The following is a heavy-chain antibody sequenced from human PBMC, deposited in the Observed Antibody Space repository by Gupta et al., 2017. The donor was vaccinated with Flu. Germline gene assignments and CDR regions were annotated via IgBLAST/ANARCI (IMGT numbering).Heavy chain of an antibody. CDR3: AKGLGGARYYYMDG. J-gene: IGHJ6*03. D-gene: IGHD3-16*01. Sequence: EVPLLESGGGLVQPGGSLRLSCAASGFTFSSYAMGWVRQAPRKGLEWVSATSGSGGTSYYADSGKGRFTISRDNSKNTLYLQMNSLRAEDTAVYYCAKGLGGARYYYMDGWGKGTAVIVSS. V-gene: IGHV3-23*01. CDR2: TSGSGGTS. CDR1: GFTFSSYA.